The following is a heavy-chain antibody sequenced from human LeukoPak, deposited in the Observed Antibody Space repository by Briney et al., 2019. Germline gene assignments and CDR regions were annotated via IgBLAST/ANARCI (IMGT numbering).Heavy chain of an antibody. D-gene: IGHD2-2*02. CDR2: ISAYNGNT. CDR3: ARHSMRCSSTSCYTAEYYFDY. V-gene: IGHV1-18*01. Sequence: AASVKVSCKASGYTFTSYGISWVRQAPGQGLEWMGWISAYNGNTNYAQKPQGRVTMTTDTSTSTAYMELRSLRSDDTAVYYCARHSMRCSSTSCYTAEYYFDYWGQGTLVTVSS. J-gene: IGHJ4*02. CDR1: GYTFTSYG.